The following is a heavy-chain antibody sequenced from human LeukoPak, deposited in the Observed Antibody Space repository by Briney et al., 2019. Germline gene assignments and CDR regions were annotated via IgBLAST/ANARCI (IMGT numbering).Heavy chain of an antibody. CDR1: GFTFSDYY. D-gene: IGHD5-18*01. CDR3: ARGGYSYGDRYYGMDV. V-gene: IGHV3-11*06. J-gene: IGHJ6*02. Sequence: GGSLRLSGAASGFTFSDYYMSGIRRAPGKGREWVSYIRSSSSYTNYADSVKGGFTISTDNAKNSLYINMSSVSAEDQGVYYCARGGYSYGDRYYGMDVWGQGTPVTVSS. CDR2: IRSSSSYT.